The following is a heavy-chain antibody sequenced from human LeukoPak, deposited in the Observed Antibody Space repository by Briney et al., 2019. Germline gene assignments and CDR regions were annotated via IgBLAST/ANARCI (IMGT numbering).Heavy chain of an antibody. J-gene: IGHJ4*02. Sequence: SETLSLTCTVSGDSIRNFYWSWIRQPAGKGLEWIGRIYTPGRTSYSPSLKSRVTMSEDTSKNQFSLKLSSVTAADTAVYYCANSIAAAGTLHYWGQGTLVTVSS. CDR2: IYTPGRT. CDR3: ANSIAAAGTLHY. V-gene: IGHV4-4*07. CDR1: GDSIRNFY. D-gene: IGHD6-13*01.